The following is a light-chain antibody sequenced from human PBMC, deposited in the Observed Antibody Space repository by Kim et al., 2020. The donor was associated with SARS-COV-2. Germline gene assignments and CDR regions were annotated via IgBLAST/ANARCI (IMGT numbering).Light chain of an antibody. Sequence: PGERATLSCRASQSVSSSYLAWYQQKPGQAPRLLIYGASSRATGIPDRFSGSGSGTDFTLTISRLEPEAFAVYYCQQYGSSPPLTFGGGTKVDIK. J-gene: IGKJ4*01. CDR2: GAS. V-gene: IGKV3-20*01. CDR1: QSVSSSY. CDR3: QQYGSSPPLT.